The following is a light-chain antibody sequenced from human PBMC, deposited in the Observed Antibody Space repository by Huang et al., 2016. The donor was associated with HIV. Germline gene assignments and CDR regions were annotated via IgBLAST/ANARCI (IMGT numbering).Light chain of an antibody. Sequence: AIQLTQSPSSLSASVGDRVTITCRASQAIRNDLGWYQQRPGKAPKLLSYAASELHSVVPLRYSGSGSGTDFTLTISSLQPEDFATYYCLQDYNYPRTFGQGTKVKI. J-gene: IGKJ1*01. V-gene: IGKV1-6*01. CDR1: QAIRND. CDR3: LQDYNYPRT. CDR2: AAS.